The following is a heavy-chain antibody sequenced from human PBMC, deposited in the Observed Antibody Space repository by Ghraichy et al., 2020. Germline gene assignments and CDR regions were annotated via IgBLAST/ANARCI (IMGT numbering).Heavy chain of an antibody. CDR2: IYDGGRI. J-gene: IGHJ4*02. CDR1: GFDVNTNY. V-gene: IGHV3-66*01. D-gene: IGHD1-14*01. CDR3: ARGSSAVNRFDD. Sequence: GGSLRLSCAASGFDVNTNYMSWVRQAPGKGLEWVSIIYDGGRIYYADSVKDRYTISRDSSQNTVYLQMNSLRADDTAVYYCARGSSAVNRFDDWGQGTLVTVSS.